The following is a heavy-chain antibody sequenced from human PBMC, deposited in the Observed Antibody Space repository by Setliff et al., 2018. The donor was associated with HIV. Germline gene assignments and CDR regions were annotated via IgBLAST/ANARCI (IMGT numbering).Heavy chain of an antibody. CDR2: ISSNGGST. D-gene: IGHD3-22*01. J-gene: IGHJ4*02. CDR1: GFTFSNYA. V-gene: IGHV3-64*02. CDR3: ARVRHYDTSDYSAFDY. Sequence: GGSLRLSCAASGFTFSNYAMHWVRQAPGKGLEYVSAISSNGGSTYYADSVKGRFTISRDNSRNTLYLQMGSLRTEDMAVYYCARVRHYDTSDYSAFDYWGQGTLVTVSS.